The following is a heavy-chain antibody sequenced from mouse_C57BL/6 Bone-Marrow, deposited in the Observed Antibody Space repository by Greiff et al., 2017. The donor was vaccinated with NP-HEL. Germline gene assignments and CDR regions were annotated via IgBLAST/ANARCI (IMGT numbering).Heavy chain of an antibody. CDR1: GYTFTDYY. J-gene: IGHJ2*01. V-gene: IGHV1-18*01. Sequence: EVQLQQSGPELVKPGASVKIPCKASGYTFTDYYMDWVKQSHGKSLEWIGDINPNNGGTIYNQKFKGKATLTVDKSSSTAYMELRSLTSEDTAVYYGARRGAGTAGFDYWDRGTTLTVTS. CDR2: INPNNGGT. D-gene: IGHD4-1*01. CDR3: ARRGAGTAGFDY.